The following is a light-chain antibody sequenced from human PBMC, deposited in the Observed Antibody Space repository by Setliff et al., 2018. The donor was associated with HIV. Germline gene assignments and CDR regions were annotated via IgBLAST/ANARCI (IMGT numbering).Light chain of an antibody. J-gene: IGLJ1*01. Sequence: ALTQPASVSGSPGQSITISCIGTGRDIGGYNYVSWYQQHPGKAPKLIIYGVTKRSSGVSNRFSGSKAGNTASLTISGLQAEDEADYHCSSYTGRSTFVFGTGTKVTVL. CDR3: SSYTGRSTFV. CDR2: GVT. V-gene: IGLV2-14*03. CDR1: GRDIGGYNY.